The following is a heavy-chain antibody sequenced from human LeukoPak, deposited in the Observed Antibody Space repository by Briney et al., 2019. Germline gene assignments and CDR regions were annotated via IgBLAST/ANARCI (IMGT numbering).Heavy chain of an antibody. Sequence: GGSLRLSCAASGFSFSTNAMSWGRQAPGKGLEWVSAISGTGANTYYADSVTGRFTISRDNSKNTLSLQLNSLRAEDTAIYYCAKAVFVMDYIRSTPYYYYGLDVWGQGTTVTVSS. CDR2: ISGTGANT. J-gene: IGHJ6*02. V-gene: IGHV3-23*01. CDR3: AKAVFVMDYIRSTPYYYYGLDV. D-gene: IGHD2-8*01. CDR1: GFSFSTNA.